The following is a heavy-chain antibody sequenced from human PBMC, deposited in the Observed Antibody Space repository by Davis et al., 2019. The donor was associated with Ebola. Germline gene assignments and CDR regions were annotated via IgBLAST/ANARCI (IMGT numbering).Heavy chain of an antibody. Sequence: ASVKVSCKASGCTFTSYYMHWVRQAPGQGLEWMGIINPSGGSTSYAQKFQGRVTMTRDTSTSTVYMELSSLRAEDTAVNYCARAGRTYIAVAGTSVWGQGTLVTVSS. V-gene: IGHV1-46*01. CDR3: ARAGRTYIAVAGTSV. CDR2: INPSGGST. J-gene: IGHJ4*02. D-gene: IGHD6-19*01. CDR1: GCTFTSYY.